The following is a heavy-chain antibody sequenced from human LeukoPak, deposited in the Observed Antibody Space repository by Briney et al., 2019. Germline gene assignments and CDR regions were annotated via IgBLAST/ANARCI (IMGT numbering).Heavy chain of an antibody. V-gene: IGHV4-38-2*02. D-gene: IGHD5-24*01. J-gene: IGHJ4*02. CDR2: IYHSGST. Sequence: PSETLSLTCTVSGYSISSGYYWGWIRQPPGKGLEWIGSIYHSGSTYYNPSLKSRVTISVDTSKNQFSLKLSSVTAADTAVYYCARVRAWLQLLLFDYWGQGTLVIVSS. CDR1: GYSISSGYY. CDR3: ARVRAWLQLLLFDY.